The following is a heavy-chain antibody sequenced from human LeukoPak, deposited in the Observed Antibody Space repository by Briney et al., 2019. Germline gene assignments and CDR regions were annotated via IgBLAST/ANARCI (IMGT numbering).Heavy chain of an antibody. CDR3: ARDSSGIQLLDV. V-gene: IGHV3-48*04. D-gene: IGHD5-18*01. Sequence: GGSLRLSCAASGFTFSSYSMNWVRQAPGKGLEWVSYISSSSTIYYADSVKGRFTISRDNAKNSLYLQMNSLRAEDTAVYYCARDSSGIQLLDVWGKGTTVTVSS. J-gene: IGHJ6*04. CDR2: ISSSSTI. CDR1: GFTFSSYS.